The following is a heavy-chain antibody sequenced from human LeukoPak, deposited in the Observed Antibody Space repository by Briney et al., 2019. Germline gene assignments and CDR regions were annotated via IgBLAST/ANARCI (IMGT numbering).Heavy chain of an antibody. CDR3: ARDPPEDEWNSLDS. CDR2: IHYSGLT. J-gene: IGHJ4*02. D-gene: IGHD1-7*01. V-gene: IGHV4-59*02. Sequence: PSETLSLTCTVSGGSVNGYYWNWVRQAPGKGLEWIGFIHYSGLTVYSPSLQSRVSMSVDTSRNQFSLDLSSVTAADTALYYCARDPPEDEWNSLDSWGQGILVTVSS. CDR1: GGSVNGYY.